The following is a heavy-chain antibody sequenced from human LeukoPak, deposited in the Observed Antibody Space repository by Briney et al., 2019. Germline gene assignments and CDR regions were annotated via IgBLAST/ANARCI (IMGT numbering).Heavy chain of an antibody. J-gene: IGHJ4*02. D-gene: IGHD2-2*01. Sequence: PGRSLRLSCAASGFTFDDYAMHWVRRAPGKGLEWVSGISWNSGSIGYADSVKGRFTISRDNAKNSLYLQMNSLRAEDMALYYCAKAGYCSSTSCYFDYWGQGTLVTVSS. CDR2: ISWNSGSI. CDR1: GFTFDDYA. V-gene: IGHV3-9*03. CDR3: AKAGYCSSTSCYFDY.